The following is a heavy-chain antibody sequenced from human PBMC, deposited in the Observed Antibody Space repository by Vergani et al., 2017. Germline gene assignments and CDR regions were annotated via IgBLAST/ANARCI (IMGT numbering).Heavy chain of an antibody. Sequence: QVQLQESGPGLVKPSETLYLTCTVSGYSISSGYYWGWIRQPPGKGLEWIGRIYHSGSTYYNPSLKSRVTISVDTSKNQFSLKLSAVTAEDTAVYYCARVFYYDFWSGYYTGGYYYYYMDVWGKGTTVTVSS. J-gene: IGHJ6*03. V-gene: IGHV4-38-2*02. CDR1: GYSISSGYY. CDR3: ARVFYYDFWSGYYTGGYYYYYMDV. CDR2: IYHSGST. D-gene: IGHD3-3*01.